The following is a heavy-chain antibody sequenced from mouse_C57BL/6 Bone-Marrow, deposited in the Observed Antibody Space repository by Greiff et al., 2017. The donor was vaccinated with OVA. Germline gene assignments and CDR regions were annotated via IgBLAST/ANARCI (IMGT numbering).Heavy chain of an antibody. CDR3: TRLVRG. CDR2: IDPETGGT. D-gene: IGHD2-2*01. CDR1: GYTFTDYE. V-gene: IGHV1-15*01. J-gene: IGHJ3*01. Sequence: VQLVESGAELVRPGASVTLSCKASGYTFTDYEMHWVKQTPVHGLEWIGAIDPETGGTAYNQKFKGKAILTADKSSSTAYMELRSLTSEDSAVYYCTRLVRGWGQGTLVTVSA.